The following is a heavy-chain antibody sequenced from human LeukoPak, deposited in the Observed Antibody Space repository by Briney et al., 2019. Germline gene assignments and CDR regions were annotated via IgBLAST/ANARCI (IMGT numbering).Heavy chain of an antibody. V-gene: IGHV3-30*14. Sequence: PGGSLRLSCAASGFTFSSYAMHWVRQAPGKGLEWVAVISYDGSNKYYADSVKGRFTISRDNSKNTVYLQMNSLRVEDTAVYYCARSDGYGLVDIWGQGTMVTVSS. J-gene: IGHJ3*02. CDR3: ARSDGYGLVDI. CDR2: ISYDGSNK. CDR1: GFTFSSYA. D-gene: IGHD3-10*01.